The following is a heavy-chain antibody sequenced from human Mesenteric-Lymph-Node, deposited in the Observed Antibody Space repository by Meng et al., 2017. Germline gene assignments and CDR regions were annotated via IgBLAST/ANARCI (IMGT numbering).Heavy chain of an antibody. D-gene: IGHD6-13*01. Sequence: QAQLHQWGAGLLMPSCTLYLPFAGYGGSFSGYYGSCIRQPPGKGLEWIGEINHSGSTNYNPSLKSRVTISVDTSKNQFSLKLSSVTAADTAVYYCARDRSSSWFGWFDPWGQGTLVTVSS. J-gene: IGHJ5*02. CDR1: GGSFSGYY. CDR2: INHSGST. V-gene: IGHV4-34*01. CDR3: ARDRSSSWFGWFDP.